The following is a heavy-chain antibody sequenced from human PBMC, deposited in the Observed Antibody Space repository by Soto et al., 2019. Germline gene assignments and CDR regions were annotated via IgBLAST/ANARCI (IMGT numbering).Heavy chain of an antibody. D-gene: IGHD3-10*01. CDR1: GFTFSSYG. V-gene: IGHV3-33*01. J-gene: IGHJ6*02. CDR3: ATLIPVRGMDV. CDR2: IWYDGSNK. Sequence: GGSLRLSCAASGFTFSSYGMHWVRQAPGKGLEWVAVIWYDGSNKYYADSVKGRFTISRDNSKNTLYLQMNSLRAEDTAVYYCATLIPVRGMDVWGQGTTVTVSS.